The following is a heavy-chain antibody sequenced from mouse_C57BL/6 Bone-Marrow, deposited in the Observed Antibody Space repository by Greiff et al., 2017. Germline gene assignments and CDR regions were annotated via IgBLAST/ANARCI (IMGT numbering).Heavy chain of an antibody. V-gene: IGHV14-4*01. J-gene: IGHJ3*01. CDR2: IDPENGDT. Sequence: EVQLQQSGAELVRPGASVKLSCTASGFNIKDDYMHWVKQRPEQGLEWIGWIDPENGDTEYASKFQGKATITADTSSNTAYLQLSSLTSEDTAVYYCTTGGGYSLAWFAYWGQGTLVTVSA. D-gene: IGHD2-3*01. CDR1: GFNIKDDY. CDR3: TTGGGYSLAWFAY.